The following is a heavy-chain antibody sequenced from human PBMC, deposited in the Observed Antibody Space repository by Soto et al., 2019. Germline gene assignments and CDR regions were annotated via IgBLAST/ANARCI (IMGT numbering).Heavy chain of an antibody. CDR1: GGSFSGYY. Sequence: QVQLQQWGAGLLKPSETLSLTCGVYGGSFSGYYWSWIRQPPGKGLEWIGEINHSGSTNYNNPSLKSRVTISVDTSKNQFSLKLSSVTAADTAVYYCVRQFKGIAMRDYWGQGTLVTVSS. CDR2: INHSGST. D-gene: IGHD6-13*01. J-gene: IGHJ4*02. V-gene: IGHV4-34*01. CDR3: VRQFKGIAMRDY.